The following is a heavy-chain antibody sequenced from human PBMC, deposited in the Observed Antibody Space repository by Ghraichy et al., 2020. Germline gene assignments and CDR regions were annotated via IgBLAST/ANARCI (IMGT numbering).Heavy chain of an antibody. V-gene: IGHV3-7*02. D-gene: IGHD6-19*01. J-gene: IGHJ5*02. CDR2: IDQNGGQK. CDR1: GFSLSNHW. CDR3: VRGGGCSGQSCFDPLDT. Sequence: GVSLRLSCVASGFSLSNHWMHWVRQSPGKGLEWVANIDQNGGQKIYVDSVKGRFTISRDNGENSVFLQMSSLRVEDTGTYYCVRGGGCSGQSCFDPLDTWGQGTRVTVSP.